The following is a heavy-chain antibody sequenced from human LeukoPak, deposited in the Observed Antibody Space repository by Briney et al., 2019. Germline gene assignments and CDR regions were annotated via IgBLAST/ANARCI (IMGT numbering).Heavy chain of an antibody. CDR3: ARGGGTAEY. V-gene: IGHV3-21*01. CDR1: GFTFSTYS. J-gene: IGHJ4*02. CDR2: ISSGSVYI. Sequence: GGSLRLSCAVSGFTFSTYSMNWVRQAPGKGLEWVSSISSGSVYIHYADSVKGRFTISRDNAKNSVYLQMDSLTTEDTGVYFCARGGGTAEYWGQGTLVTVSS. D-gene: IGHD1-14*01.